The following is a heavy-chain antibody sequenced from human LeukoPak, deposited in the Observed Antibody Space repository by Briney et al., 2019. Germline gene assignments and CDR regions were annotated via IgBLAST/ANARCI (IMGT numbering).Heavy chain of an antibody. Sequence: GGSLRLSCAASGFTFSSYWMSWVRQAPGKGLEWVANIKQDGSEKYYVGSVKGRFTISRDNAKNSLYLQLNSLRAEDTAVYYCASRCSSTSCYKQSNDYWGQGTLVTVSS. J-gene: IGHJ4*02. D-gene: IGHD2-2*02. CDR1: GFTFSSYW. V-gene: IGHV3-7*01. CDR2: IKQDGSEK. CDR3: ASRCSSTSCYKQSNDY.